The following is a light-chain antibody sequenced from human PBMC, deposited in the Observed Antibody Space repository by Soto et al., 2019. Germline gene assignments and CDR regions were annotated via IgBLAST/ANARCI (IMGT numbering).Light chain of an antibody. CDR2: GNS. CDR3: QSYDRSLSAWV. CDR1: SSNIGAGYD. V-gene: IGLV1-40*01. J-gene: IGLJ3*02. Sequence: QAVVTQPPSVSGAPGQRVTISCTGNSSNIGAGYDVQWYQQLPGTAPKLLIYGNSNRPSGVPDRFSGSKSGTSASLAITGLQAEDETDYYCQSYDRSLSAWVFGGGTKLTVL.